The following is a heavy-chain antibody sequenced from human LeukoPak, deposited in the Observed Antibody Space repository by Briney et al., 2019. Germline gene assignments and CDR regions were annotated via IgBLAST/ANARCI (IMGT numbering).Heavy chain of an antibody. V-gene: IGHV4-59*03. CDR2: ILLTGST. CDR3: ATTNGDFGPYYFDS. D-gene: IGHD2-8*01. CDR1: GDSIGGFY. J-gene: IGHJ4*02. Sequence: SETLSLTCAVSGDSIGGFYLNWIRQSPGKGLEWLGYILLTGSTSYNPSLRSRVTISLGTSKNQFSLKLTSVTAADTALYYCATTNGDFGPYYFDSWGQGTLVTVSS.